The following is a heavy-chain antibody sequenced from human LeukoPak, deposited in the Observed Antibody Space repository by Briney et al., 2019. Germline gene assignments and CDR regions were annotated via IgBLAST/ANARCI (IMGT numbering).Heavy chain of an antibody. D-gene: IGHD3-22*01. CDR1: GYTFTGYH. CDR2: INPNSGGA. V-gene: IGHV1-2*02. Sequence: ASVKVSCKASGYTFTGYHMHWVRQAPGQGLEWMGWINPNSGGANYAQKFQGRVTMTRDKSISTAYMELSRLRSDDTAVYYCARDVDYYDSSGYYYDFDYWGQGTLVTVSS. CDR3: ARDVDYYDSSGYYYDFDY. J-gene: IGHJ4*02.